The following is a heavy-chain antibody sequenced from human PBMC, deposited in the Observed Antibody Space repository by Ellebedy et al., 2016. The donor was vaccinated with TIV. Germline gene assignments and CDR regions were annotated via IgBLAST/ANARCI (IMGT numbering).Heavy chain of an antibody. J-gene: IGHJ3*02. CDR1: GFTFSSYA. Sequence: GGSLRLXXAASGFTFSSYAMSWVRQAPGKGLEWVSAISGSGGSTYYTDSVKGRFTISRDNSKNTLYLQMSSLRAEDTAVYYCAKKGQTSDLLDAFDIWGQGTMVTVSS. CDR2: ISGSGGST. CDR3: AKKGQTSDLLDAFDI. V-gene: IGHV3-23*01.